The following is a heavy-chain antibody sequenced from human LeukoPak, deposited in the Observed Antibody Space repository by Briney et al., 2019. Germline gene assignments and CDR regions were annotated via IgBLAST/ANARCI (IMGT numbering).Heavy chain of an antibody. D-gene: IGHD3-10*01. CDR1: GFTFSSYS. CDR2: ISSSSSTI. J-gene: IGHJ4*02. Sequence: GGSLRLSCAASGFTFSSYSMTWVRQAPGKGLEWVSYISSSSSTIYYADSVKGRFTISRDNAKNSLYLQMNSLRAEDTAVYYCARELWFGELTTPYYFDYWGQGTLVIVSS. V-gene: IGHV3-48*04. CDR3: ARELWFGELTTPYYFDY.